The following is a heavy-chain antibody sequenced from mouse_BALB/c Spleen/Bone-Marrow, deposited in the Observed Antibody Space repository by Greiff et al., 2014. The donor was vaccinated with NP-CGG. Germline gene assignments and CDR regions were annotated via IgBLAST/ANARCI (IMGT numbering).Heavy chain of an antibody. Sequence: EVQLVESGGGLVQPGGSRKLSCAASGFTFSSFAMHWVRQAPEKGLEWVAYISSGSSTIYYADTVMGRFTISRENPKNTPFLQMTSLRSEDTAMYYCARSGSSSGYFDYWGQGTTLTVSS. CDR1: GFTFSSFA. D-gene: IGHD1-1*01. J-gene: IGHJ2*01. CDR2: ISSGSSTI. CDR3: ARSGSSSGYFDY. V-gene: IGHV5-17*02.